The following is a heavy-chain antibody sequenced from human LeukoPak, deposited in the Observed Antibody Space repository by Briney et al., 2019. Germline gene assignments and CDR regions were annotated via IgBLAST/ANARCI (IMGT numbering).Heavy chain of an antibody. CDR2: ISLNGGST. V-gene: IGHV3-64D*06. D-gene: IGHD3-16*01. CDR1: GFTFRSYG. J-gene: IGHJ4*02. Sequence: GGSLRLSCSASGFTFRSYGMYWVRQAPGKGLEYVSAISLNGGSTYYADSVKGRFTISRDNSKNTLYLQMTNLRDEDTAVYYCVKALGAVAENFDYWGQGTLVTVSS. CDR3: VKALGAVAENFDY.